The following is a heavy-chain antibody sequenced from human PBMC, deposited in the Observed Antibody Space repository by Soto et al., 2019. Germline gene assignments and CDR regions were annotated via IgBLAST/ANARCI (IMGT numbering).Heavy chain of an antibody. CDR2: IDAGSGNT. J-gene: IGHJ3*02. CDR1: GYSFTSYA. V-gene: IGHV1-3*01. CDR3: ASAFIAIIRTFYDAFDS. D-gene: IGHD3-3*01. Sequence: ASVKVSCKASGYSFTSYAMHWVRQAPGQRPEWMGWIDAGSGNTRYPQKFQGRLTFSRDTSASTAYMELSSLTFEDTAVYYCASAFIAIIRTFYDAFDSWGQGTMVTVSS.